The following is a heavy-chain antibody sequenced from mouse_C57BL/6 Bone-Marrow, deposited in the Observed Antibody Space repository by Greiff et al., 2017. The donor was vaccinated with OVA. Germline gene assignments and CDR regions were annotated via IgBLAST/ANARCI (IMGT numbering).Heavy chain of an antibody. D-gene: IGHD1-1*01. CDR1: GYTFTDYY. Sequence: VQLKQSGPVLVKPGASVKMSCKASGYTFTDYYMNWVKQSHGKSLEWIGVINPYNGGTSYNQKFKGKATLTVDKSSSTAYMELNSLTSEDSAVYYCARRVVAFDYWGQGTTLTVSS. CDR3: ARRVVAFDY. CDR2: INPYNGGT. J-gene: IGHJ2*01. V-gene: IGHV1-19*01.